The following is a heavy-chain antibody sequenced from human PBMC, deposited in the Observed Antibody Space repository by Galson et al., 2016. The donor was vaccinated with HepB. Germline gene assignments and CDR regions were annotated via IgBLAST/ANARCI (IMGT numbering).Heavy chain of an antibody. CDR3: ARGGGRGYSYRGDY. D-gene: IGHD5-18*01. V-gene: IGHV1-18*04. Sequence: SVKVSCKASGYTFSGYGINWVRQAPGQGLEWMGWISTYNGNTNSAQNFQGRVTMTTDTSTSTAYMELRSLRSDDTALYYCARGGGRGYSYRGDYWGQGTLVTVSS. CDR1: GYTFSGYG. CDR2: ISTYNGNT. J-gene: IGHJ4*02.